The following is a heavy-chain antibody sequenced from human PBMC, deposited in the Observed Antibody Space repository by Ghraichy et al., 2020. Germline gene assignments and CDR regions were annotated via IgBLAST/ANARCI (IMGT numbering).Heavy chain of an antibody. D-gene: IGHD1-7*01. CDR1: GGSISSSSYY. CDR3: ARRLTGTTLDY. Sequence: SETLSLTCTVSGGSISSSSYYWGWIRQPPGKGLEWIGSIYYSGSTYYNPSLKSRVIISVDTSKNQFSLKLSSVTAADTAVYYCARRLTGTTLDYWGQGTLVTVSS. V-gene: IGHV4-39*01. J-gene: IGHJ4*02. CDR2: IYYSGST.